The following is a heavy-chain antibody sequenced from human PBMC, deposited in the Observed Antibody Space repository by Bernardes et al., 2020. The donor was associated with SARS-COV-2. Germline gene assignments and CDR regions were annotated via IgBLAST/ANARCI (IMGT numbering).Heavy chain of an antibody. D-gene: IGHD1-26*01. CDR3: ARGSGNYYFDY. V-gene: IGHV3-74*01. J-gene: IGHJ4*02. Sequence: GGSLRLSCAASGFTFSDYWMHWVRQAPGKGLVWVSRISGNGGNAYYGDSVKGRFTIPRDNAKSTLYLEMSSPRAEDTAVYYCARGSGNYYFDYWGQGTPVTVSS. CDR1: GFTFSDYW. CDR2: ISGNGGNA.